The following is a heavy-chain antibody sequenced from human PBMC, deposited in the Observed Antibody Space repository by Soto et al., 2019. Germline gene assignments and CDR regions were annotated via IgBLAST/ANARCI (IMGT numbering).Heavy chain of an antibody. Sequence: SETLSLTCTFSVDSISSNYWTCIRQPPGKGLEWIGYVYNSGSTNYNPSLKSRVTISEDTSKSQFSLKVNSMTAADTAVYYCARYRREAVAGYTLENWGQTILVSVSS. CDR2: VYNSGST. D-gene: IGHD6-13*01. V-gene: IGHV4-59*01. CDR3: ARYRREAVAGYTLEN. J-gene: IGHJ4*02. CDR1: VDSISSNY.